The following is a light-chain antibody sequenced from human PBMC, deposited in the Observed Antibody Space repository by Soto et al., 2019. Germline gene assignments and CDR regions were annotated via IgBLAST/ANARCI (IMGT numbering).Light chain of an antibody. CDR2: DAS. Sequence: EIVLTQSPGTLSLSPWERATLSFMASQSVSSNYLAWYQHRPGQAPRLLIYDASNRATGIPARFSGSGSGTDFTLTISSLEPEDFAVYYCHQSSNWPRTFGQGTKVDIK. J-gene: IGKJ1*01. V-gene: IGKV3D-20*02. CDR1: QSVSSNY. CDR3: HQSSNWPRT.